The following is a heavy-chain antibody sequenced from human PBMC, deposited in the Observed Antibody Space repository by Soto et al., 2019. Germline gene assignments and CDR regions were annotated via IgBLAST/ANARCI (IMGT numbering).Heavy chain of an antibody. J-gene: IGHJ5*02. Sequence: PSETLSLTCTVSGDSVSSASFYWIWIRQAPGKGLEWVGFIYFSGSTNYNPSLKSRVTMSLDTSKNQFSLNLSSVTPADTAVYSCARVNSGRNWFDPWGQGTLVTVSS. CDR3: ARVNSGRNWFDP. CDR1: GDSVSSASFY. CDR2: IYFSGST. V-gene: IGHV4-61*01. D-gene: IGHD6-19*01.